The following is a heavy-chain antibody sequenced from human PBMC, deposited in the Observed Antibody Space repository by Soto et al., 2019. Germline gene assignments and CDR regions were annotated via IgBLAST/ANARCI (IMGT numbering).Heavy chain of an antibody. CDR3: TTLRYSSGWTDY. Sequence: EVQLVESGGGLVQPGGSLKLSCAASGFTFSGSAMHWVRQASGKGLEWVGRIRSKANSYATAYAASVKGRFTISRDDSKNTAYLQMNSLKTEDTAVYYCTTLRYSSGWTDYWGQGTLVTVSS. D-gene: IGHD6-19*01. CDR1: GFTFSGSA. V-gene: IGHV3-73*01. CDR2: IRSKANSYAT. J-gene: IGHJ4*02.